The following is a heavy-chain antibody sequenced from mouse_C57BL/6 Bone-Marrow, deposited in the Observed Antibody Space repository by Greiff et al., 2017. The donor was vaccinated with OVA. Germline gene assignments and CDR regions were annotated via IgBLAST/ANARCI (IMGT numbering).Heavy chain of an antibody. Sequence: EVKLMESEGGLVQPGSSMKLSCTASGFTLSDYYMAWVRQVPEKGLEWVANINYDGSSTYYLDSLKSRFIISRDNAKNILYLQMSSLKSEDTATYYCARLAWGYAMDYWGQGTSVTVSS. D-gene: IGHD4-1*01. CDR2: INYDGSST. J-gene: IGHJ4*01. V-gene: IGHV5-16*01. CDR1: GFTLSDYY. CDR3: ARLAWGYAMDY.